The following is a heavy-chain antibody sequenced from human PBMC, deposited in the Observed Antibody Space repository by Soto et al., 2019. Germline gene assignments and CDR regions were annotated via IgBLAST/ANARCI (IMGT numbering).Heavy chain of an antibody. J-gene: IGHJ6*03. V-gene: IGHV1-69*04. D-gene: IGHD6-6*01. CDR2: IIPILGIA. CDR1: GGTFSSYT. Sequence: GASVKVSCKASGGTFSSYTISWVRQAPGQGLEWMGRIIPILGIANYAQKFQGRVTITADKSTSTAYMELSSLRSEDTAVYYCARDRGGVAARPAGYMDVWGKGTTVTVSS. CDR3: ARDRGGVAARPAGYMDV.